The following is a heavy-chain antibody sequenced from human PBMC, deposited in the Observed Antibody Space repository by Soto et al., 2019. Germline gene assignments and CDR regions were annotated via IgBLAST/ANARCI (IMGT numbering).Heavy chain of an antibody. CDR1: GFTFSSYA. J-gene: IGHJ4*02. CDR2: ISYDGSNK. D-gene: IGHD1-7*01. Sequence: QVQLVESGGGVVQPGRSLRLSCAASGFTFSSYAMHWVRQAPGKGLEWVAVISYDGSNKYYADSVKGRFTISRDNSKNMLYLQMNSLRAEDTAVYYCARENYGETYFDYWGQGTLVTVSS. V-gene: IGHV3-30-3*01. CDR3: ARENYGETYFDY.